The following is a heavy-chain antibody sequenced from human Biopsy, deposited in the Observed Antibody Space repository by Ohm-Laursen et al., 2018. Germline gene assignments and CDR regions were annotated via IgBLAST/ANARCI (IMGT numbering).Heavy chain of an antibody. J-gene: IGHJ3*01. D-gene: IGHD3-10*01. V-gene: IGHV4-59*08. CDR3: ARRLPLRGFAFDV. Sequence: TLSLTCAVSGDSITSYFWSWIRQAPGKGLEWIGNIYYRGNTNYSPSLKSRATISLDSSKNQFSLNLNSVTATDTAVYYCARRLPLRGFAFDVWGQGTVVTVS. CDR1: GDSITSYF. CDR2: IYYRGNT.